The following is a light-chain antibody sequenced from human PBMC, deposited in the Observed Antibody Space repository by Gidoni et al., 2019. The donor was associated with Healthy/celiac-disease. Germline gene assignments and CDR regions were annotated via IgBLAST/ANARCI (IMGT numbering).Light chain of an antibody. J-gene: IGKJ1*01. CDR3: QQDGSSPWT. CDR1: QSVSSSY. V-gene: IGKV3-20*01. CDR2: GAS. Sequence: VLPPSPGTLSLSPGERATLSCRASQSVSSSYLAWYQPKPGQAPRLLIYGASSRATGIPDRFRGSGSGTDFTLTISRLEPEDFAVYYCQQDGSSPWTFXXXTKVEIK.